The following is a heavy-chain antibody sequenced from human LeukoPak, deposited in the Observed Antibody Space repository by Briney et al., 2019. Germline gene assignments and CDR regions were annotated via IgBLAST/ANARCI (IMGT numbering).Heavy chain of an antibody. V-gene: IGHV4-59*01. D-gene: IGHD1-26*01. J-gene: IGHJ6*02. CDR2: IYYSGST. CDR1: GGSISSYY. CDR3: ARGGTVRNGMDV. Sequence: PSETLSLTCTVSGGSISSYYWSWIRQPPGKGLEWIGYIYYSGSTNCNPSLKSRVTISVDTSRNQFSLKLSSVTAADTAVYYCARGGTVRNGMDVWGQGTTVTVSS.